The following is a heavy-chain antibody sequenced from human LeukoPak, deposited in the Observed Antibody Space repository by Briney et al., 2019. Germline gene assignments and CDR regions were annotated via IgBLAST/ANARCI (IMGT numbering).Heavy chain of an antibody. CDR2: IYYSGST. CDR1: GVSISSSSYY. D-gene: IGHD6-6*01. Sequence: SETLSLTCTVSGVSISSSSYYWGWIRQPPGKGLEWIGSIYYSGSTYYNPSLKSRVTISVDTSKNQFSLKLSSVTAADTAVYYCARLTRGSSSFKYYFDYWGQGTLVTVSS. V-gene: IGHV4-39*01. CDR3: ARLTRGSSSFKYYFDY. J-gene: IGHJ4*02.